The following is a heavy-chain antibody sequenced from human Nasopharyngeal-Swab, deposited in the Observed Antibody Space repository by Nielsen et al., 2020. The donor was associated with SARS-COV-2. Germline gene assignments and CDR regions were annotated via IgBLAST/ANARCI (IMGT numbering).Heavy chain of an antibody. CDR2: INAGNGNT. J-gene: IGHJ6*02. CDR1: GYTFTSYA. Sequence: ASVKVSCKASGYTFTSYAMHWVRQAPGQRLEWMGWINAGNGNTKYSQKFQGRVTITRDTSASTAYMELSSLRSEDTAVYYCARSFYSSSWYSHPAYYYYGMDVWSQGTTVTVSS. D-gene: IGHD6-13*01. V-gene: IGHV1-3*01. CDR3: ARSFYSSSWYSHPAYYYYGMDV.